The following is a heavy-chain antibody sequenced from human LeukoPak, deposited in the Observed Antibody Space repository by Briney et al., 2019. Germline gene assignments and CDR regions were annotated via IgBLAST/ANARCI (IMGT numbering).Heavy chain of an antibody. J-gene: IGHJ5*02. CDR3: ARVIVGATRWFDP. Sequence: GGSLRLSCAASGFTFDDYGMSWVRQAPGKGLEWVSDINWNGGRTGYTDSVKGRFTISRDNAKNSLYLQMNSLRAEDTVLYYCARVIVGATRWFDPWGQGTLVTVSS. CDR1: GFTFDDYG. V-gene: IGHV3-20*04. CDR2: INWNGGRT. D-gene: IGHD1-26*01.